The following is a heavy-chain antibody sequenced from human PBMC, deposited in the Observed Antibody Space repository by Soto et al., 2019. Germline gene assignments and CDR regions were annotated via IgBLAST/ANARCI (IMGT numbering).Heavy chain of an antibody. CDR1: GGSISSYY. Sequence: SETLSLTCTVSGGSISSYYWSWIRQPPGKGLEWIGYIYYSGSTNYNPSLKSRVTISVDTSKNQFSPKLSSVTAADTAVYYCASHSSSSNNYYYYYYMDVWGKGTTVTVSS. J-gene: IGHJ6*03. CDR3: ASHSSSSNNYYYYYYMDV. CDR2: IYYSGST. V-gene: IGHV4-59*08. D-gene: IGHD6-6*01.